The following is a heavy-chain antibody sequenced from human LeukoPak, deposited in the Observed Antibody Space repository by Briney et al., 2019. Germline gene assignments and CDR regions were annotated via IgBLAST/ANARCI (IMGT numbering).Heavy chain of an antibody. Sequence: SETLSLTCAVSGGSISSSNWWSWVRQPLGKGLEWIGEIYHSGSTNYNPSLKSRVTISVDKSKNQFSLKLSSVTAADTAVYYCARERLWFGELLDYYYYGMDVWGKGTTVTVSS. CDR3: ARERLWFGELLDYYYYGMDV. J-gene: IGHJ6*04. D-gene: IGHD3-10*01. V-gene: IGHV4-4*02. CDR1: GGSISSSNW. CDR2: IYHSGST.